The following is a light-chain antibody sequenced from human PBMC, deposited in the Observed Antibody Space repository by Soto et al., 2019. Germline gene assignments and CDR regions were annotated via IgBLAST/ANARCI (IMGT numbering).Light chain of an antibody. J-gene: IGKJ1*01. CDR3: QQSYSTQQT. Sequence: DIQMTQSPSSLSASVGDRVTITCRASQSISSYLNWYQQKPGKAPKLLIYAASSLQSGVPSRFSNSGSGTNFARAISSLQPEDFATYYCQQSYSTQQTVGQGTKVDIK. CDR2: AAS. CDR1: QSISSY. V-gene: IGKV1-39*01.